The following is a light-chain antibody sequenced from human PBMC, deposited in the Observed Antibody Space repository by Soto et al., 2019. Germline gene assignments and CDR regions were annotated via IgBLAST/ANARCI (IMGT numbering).Light chain of an antibody. J-gene: IGKJ1*01. Sequence: IVLTQSPGTLSLSPGERTTLSCRASQSISRYLAWYQQKPGQGPRLLIYGASSWATGTPDRFSGSGSGTDFTPTINRLEPEDFALYYCQQYGSSPPTFGQGTKVDIK. V-gene: IGKV3-20*01. CDR1: QSISRY. CDR3: QQYGSSPPT. CDR2: GAS.